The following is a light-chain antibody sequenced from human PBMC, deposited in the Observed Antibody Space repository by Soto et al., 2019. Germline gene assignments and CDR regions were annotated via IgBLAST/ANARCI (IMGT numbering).Light chain of an antibody. CDR2: GAS. CDR3: QQYGISPFT. V-gene: IGKV3-20*01. CDR1: QFVSSTY. J-gene: IGKJ4*01. Sequence: EVVLTQSPGTLSLSPRARVTLSCRASQFVSSTYLAWYQQRPGQAPRLLIYGASSRATGIPDRFSGGGSETDFTLTISRLESEDSAVYYCQQYGISPFTFGGGTKVDIK.